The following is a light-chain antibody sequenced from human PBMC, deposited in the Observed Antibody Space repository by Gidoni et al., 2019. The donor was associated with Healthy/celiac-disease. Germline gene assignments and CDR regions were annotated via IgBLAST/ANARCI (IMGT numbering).Light chain of an antibody. CDR2: DAS. Sequence: EIVLTQSPDTLSLSPGDRATRSCRASQSVSSYLAWYQQKPGQAPRLLIYDASNRATGIPARFSGSGSGTDFTLTISSLEPEDFAVYYCQQRSNWPPRLTFGGGTKVEIK. CDR3: QQRSNWPPRLT. J-gene: IGKJ4*01. CDR1: QSVSSY. V-gene: IGKV3-11*01.